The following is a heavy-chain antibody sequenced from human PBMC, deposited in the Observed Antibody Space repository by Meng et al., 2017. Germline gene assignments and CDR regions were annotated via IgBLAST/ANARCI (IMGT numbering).Heavy chain of an antibody. J-gene: IGHJ2*01. Sequence: ERLGGSGGVVVQPGRSLRLSCAASGFTFSSYGMHWVRQAPGKGLEWVSYISSSGSTIYYADSVKGRFTISRDNAKNSLYLQMNSLRAEDTAVYYCARASVGVYFDLWGRGTLVTVSS. CDR2: ISSSGSTI. V-gene: IGHV3-48*04. CDR3: ARASVGVYFDL. D-gene: IGHD2-15*01. CDR1: GFTFSSYG.